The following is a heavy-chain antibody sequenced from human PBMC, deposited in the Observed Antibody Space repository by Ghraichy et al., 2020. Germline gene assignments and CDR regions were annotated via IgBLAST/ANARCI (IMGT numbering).Heavy chain of an antibody. D-gene: IGHD5/OR15-5a*01. CDR2: VHRDGSSS. Sequence: GGSLRLSCAASGFTFSNYWIHWVRQGPGKGLVWVSRVHRDGSSSNYADSVKGRFTISRDNSKNTVYLQMNSLRGEDTAVYFCARSVLGSDTFDIWGQGTMVTVSS. V-gene: IGHV3-74*01. CDR3: ARSVLGSDTFDI. CDR1: GFTFSNYW. J-gene: IGHJ3*02.